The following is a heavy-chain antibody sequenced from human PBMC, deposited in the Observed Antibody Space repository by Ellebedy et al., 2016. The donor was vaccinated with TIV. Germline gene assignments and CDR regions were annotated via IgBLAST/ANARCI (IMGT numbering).Heavy chain of an antibody. CDR3: ARGGRTTPNQYFDY. CDR2: ISAYNGNT. D-gene: IGHD4-17*01. Sequence: ASVKVSXXASGYTFTSYGISWVRQAPGQGLEWMGWISAYNGNTNYAQKLQGRVTMTTDTSTSTAYMELRSLRSDDTAVYYCARGGRTTPNQYFDYWGQGTLVTVSS. J-gene: IGHJ4*02. V-gene: IGHV1-18*01. CDR1: GYTFTSYG.